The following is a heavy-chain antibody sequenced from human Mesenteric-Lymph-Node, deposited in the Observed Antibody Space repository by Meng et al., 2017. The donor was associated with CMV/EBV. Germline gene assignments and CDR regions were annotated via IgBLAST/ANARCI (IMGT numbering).Heavy chain of an antibody. Sequence: GESLKISCAASGFTFSSYSMNWVRQAPGKGLEWVSYISSSSSTIYYADSVRGRLTISRDNSKDTLFLQMNGLRAEDTALYYCAKHYQGPFRGKSVKDKILNTFDIWGQGTMVTVSS. D-gene: IGHD3-16*01. CDR3: AKHYQGPFRGKSVKDKILNTFDI. CDR1: GFTFSSYS. V-gene: IGHV3-48*01. J-gene: IGHJ3*02. CDR2: ISSSSSTI.